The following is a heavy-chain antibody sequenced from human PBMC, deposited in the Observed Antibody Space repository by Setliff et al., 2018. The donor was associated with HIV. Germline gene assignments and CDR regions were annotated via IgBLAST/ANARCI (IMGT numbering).Heavy chain of an antibody. D-gene: IGHD6-19*01. CDR2: TKPDGSET. J-gene: IGHJ4*02. CDR1: GFTFRNYW. V-gene: IGHV3-7*03. Sequence: PGGSLSLSCVGSGFTFRNYWMRWVRQAPGTGLERVADTKPDGSETYYEDSVRGRFTVSRDNATNSLYLQMASLRAEDTAVYYCARGTTGSGWFYDSWGQGVLVTVSS. CDR3: ARGTTGSGWFYDS.